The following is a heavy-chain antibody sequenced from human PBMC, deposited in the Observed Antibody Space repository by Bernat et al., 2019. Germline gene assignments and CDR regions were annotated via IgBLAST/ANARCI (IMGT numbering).Heavy chain of an antibody. D-gene: IGHD6-19*01. CDR2: ISSSSSYI. Sequence: EVQLVESGGGLVKPGGSLRLSCAASGFTFSSYSMNWVRQAPGKGLEWVSSISSSSSYIYYAASVKGRFTISRDNAKNSLYLQMNSLRAEDTAVYYCARDVAGSYYYYYGMDVWGQGTTVTVSS. CDR1: GFTFSSYS. V-gene: IGHV3-21*01. J-gene: IGHJ6*02. CDR3: ARDVAGSYYYYYGMDV.